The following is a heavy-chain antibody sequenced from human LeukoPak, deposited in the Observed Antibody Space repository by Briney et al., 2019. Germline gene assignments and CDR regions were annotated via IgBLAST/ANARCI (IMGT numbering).Heavy chain of an antibody. CDR1: GYSFTTFA. CDR2: INTNTGNP. CDR3: ARSSWIQQSSDF. D-gene: IGHD5-18*01. J-gene: IGHJ4*02. Sequence: ASVKVSCKASGYSFTTFAMNWVRQAPGQGLEWMGWINTNTGNPTYAQGFTGRFVFSLDTSVTTTLLEISSLMAEDTALYYCARSSWIQQSSDFWGQGTRVTVSS. V-gene: IGHV7-4-1*02.